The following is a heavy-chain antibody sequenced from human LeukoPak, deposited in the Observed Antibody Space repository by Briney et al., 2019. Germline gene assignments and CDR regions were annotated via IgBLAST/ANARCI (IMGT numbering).Heavy chain of an antibody. J-gene: IGHJ6*02. V-gene: IGHV3-64D*06. Sequence: GGSLRLSCSASGFTFSSYAMHWVRQAPGKGLEYVSAISSNGDSTYYADSVKGRFTISRDNSKNTLYFQMSSLRAEDTAVYYCVKEYYYDSSGYYYYYHHGMDVWGQGTTVTVSS. CDR3: VKEYYYDSSGYYYYYHHGMDV. CDR2: ISSNGDST. D-gene: IGHD3-22*01. CDR1: GFTFSSYA.